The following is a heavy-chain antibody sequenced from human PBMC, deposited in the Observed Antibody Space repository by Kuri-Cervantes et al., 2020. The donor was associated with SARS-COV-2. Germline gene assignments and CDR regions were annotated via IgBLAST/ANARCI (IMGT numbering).Heavy chain of an antibody. CDR1: GYTFTGYY. CDR3: ARRESWKGDFDI. Sequence: ASVNVSCKASGYTFTGYYMHWVRQAPGQGLEWMGWINPNSGGTNYAQKFQGWVTMTRDTSISTVYMELSRLRSDDTAVYYCARRESWKGDFDIWGQGTMVTVSS. J-gene: IGHJ3*02. D-gene: IGHD1-1*01. CDR2: INPNSGGT. V-gene: IGHV1-2*04.